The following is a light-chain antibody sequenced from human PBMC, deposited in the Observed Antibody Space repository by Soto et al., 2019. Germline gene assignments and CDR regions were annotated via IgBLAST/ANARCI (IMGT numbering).Light chain of an antibody. CDR3: TSYTSSITYV. CDR1: SSDVGGYNF. CDR2: DVT. J-gene: IGLJ1*01. V-gene: IGLV2-14*03. Sequence: QSALTQPASVSGSPGQSITISCTGTSSDVGGYNFVSWYQHHPGKGPKLIIYDVTNRPSGISNRFSGSKSGNTAFLAISGLQAEDEADYYCTSYTSSITYVFGTGTKLTVL.